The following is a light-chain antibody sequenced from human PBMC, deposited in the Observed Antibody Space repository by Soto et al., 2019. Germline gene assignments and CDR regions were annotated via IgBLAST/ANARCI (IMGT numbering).Light chain of an antibody. V-gene: IGLV2-14*01. CDR2: DVS. CDR3: SSYTVTDTK. CDR1: SSDVNSYNY. J-gene: IGLJ2*01. Sequence: QSALTQPASVSGSPGQSITISCTGTSSDVNSYNYVSWYQQHPGKAPKVLISDVSNRPSGVSHRFSGSKSGNTASLTISGLQPEDEADYYCSSYTVTDTKFGGGTKLTVL.